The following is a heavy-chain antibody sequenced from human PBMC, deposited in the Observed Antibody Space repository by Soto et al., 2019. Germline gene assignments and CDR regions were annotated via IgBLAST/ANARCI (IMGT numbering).Heavy chain of an antibody. D-gene: IGHD6-19*01. J-gene: IGHJ5*02. CDR3: AKDLYGAGWYNYFDP. CDR1: GFTFSTTG. Sequence: QVHLAESGGGVVQPGMSLRLSCAASGFTFSTTGMHWVRQAPGKGLEWVAMISHDGGVQHYTDSVKGRFTIPRDTSKNTLYLQMNSLRPEDTAIYHCAKDLYGAGWYNYFDPWGQGTLVTVSS. V-gene: IGHV3-30*18. CDR2: ISHDGGVQ.